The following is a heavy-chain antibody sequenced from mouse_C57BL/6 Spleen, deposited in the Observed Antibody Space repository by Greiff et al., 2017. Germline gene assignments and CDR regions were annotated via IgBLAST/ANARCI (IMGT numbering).Heavy chain of an antibody. D-gene: IGHD2-5*01. J-gene: IGHJ2*01. CDR2: IDPEDGET. CDR3: ARSDSNYDYFDY. Sequence: EVQLQQSGAELVKPGASVKLSCTASGFNTKDYYMHWVKQRTEQGLEWIGRIDPEDGETKYAPKFPGKATITADTSSNTAYLQLSSLTSEDTAVYYCARSDSNYDYFDYWGKGTTLTVSS. V-gene: IGHV14-2*01. CDR1: GFNTKDYY.